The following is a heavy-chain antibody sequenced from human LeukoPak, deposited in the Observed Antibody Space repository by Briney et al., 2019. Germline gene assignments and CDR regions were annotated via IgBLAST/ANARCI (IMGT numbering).Heavy chain of an antibody. J-gene: IGHJ5*02. CDR1: GGSISSSSYY. Sequence: SETLSLTCTVSGGSISSSSYYWGWLRQPPGKGLEWIGSIYYSGSTYYNPSLKSRVTISVDTSKNQFSLKLSSVTAADTAVYYCARASTTVTTCWFDPWGQGTLVTVSS. D-gene: IGHD4-11*01. CDR2: IYYSGST. V-gene: IGHV4-39*07. CDR3: ARASTTVTTCWFDP.